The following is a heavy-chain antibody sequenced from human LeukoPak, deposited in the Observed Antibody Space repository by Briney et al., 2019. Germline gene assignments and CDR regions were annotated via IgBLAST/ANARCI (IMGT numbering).Heavy chain of an antibody. CDR1: GYTLTELS. Sequence: ASVKVSCKVSGYTLTELSMHWVRQAPGKGLEWMGGFDPEDGETIYAQKFQGRVTMTEDASTDTAYMELSSLRSEDTAVYYCATFVVVTAIGWFDPWGQGTLVTVSS. D-gene: IGHD2-21*02. J-gene: IGHJ5*02. CDR2: FDPEDGET. V-gene: IGHV1-24*01. CDR3: ATFVVVTAIGWFDP.